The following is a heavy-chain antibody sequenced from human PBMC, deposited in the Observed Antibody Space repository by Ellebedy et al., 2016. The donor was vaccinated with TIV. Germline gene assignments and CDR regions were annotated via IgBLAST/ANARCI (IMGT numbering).Heavy chain of an antibody. J-gene: IGHJ4*02. Sequence: AASLKVSCKASGYTFTDHYIHWVRQSPRQGLEWMGWINPKSGGTNYAQKFQCWVTMTRDTSISTVYMEMSRLRSDDTAVYYCARDGGVTTALDYWGQGRLVSVSA. CDR1: GYTFTDHY. V-gene: IGHV1-2*04. CDR2: INPKSGGT. CDR3: ARDGGVTTALDY. D-gene: IGHD4-17*01.